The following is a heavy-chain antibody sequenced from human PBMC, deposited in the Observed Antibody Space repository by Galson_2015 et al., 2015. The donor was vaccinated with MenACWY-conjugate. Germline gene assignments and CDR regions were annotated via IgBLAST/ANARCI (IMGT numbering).Heavy chain of an antibody. CDR2: INHSGST. CDR1: GGSFSGYY. V-gene: IGHV4-34*01. J-gene: IGHJ6*02. D-gene: IGHD2-2*02. Sequence: SETLSLTCAVYGGSFSGYYWSWIRQPPGKGLEWIGEINHSGSTNYNPSLKSRVTISVDTSKNQFSLKLSSVTAADTAVYYCARGVVVPAAILYYYGMDVWGQGTTVTVSS. CDR3: ARGVVVPAAILYYYGMDV.